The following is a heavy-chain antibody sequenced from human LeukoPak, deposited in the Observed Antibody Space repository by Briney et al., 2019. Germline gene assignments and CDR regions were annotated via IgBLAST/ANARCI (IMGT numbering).Heavy chain of an antibody. CDR3: ARGPVYSSSWLYYYYYGMDV. V-gene: IGHV4-61*01. CDR2: IYYSGST. D-gene: IGHD6-13*01. Sequence: SETLSLTCTVSGGSVSSGSYYWSWIRQPPGKGLEWIGYIYYSGSTNYNPSLKSRVTISVDTSKNQFSLKLSSVTAADTAVYYCARGPVYSSSWLYYYYYGMDVWGQGTTVTVSS. CDR1: GGSVSSGSYY. J-gene: IGHJ6*02.